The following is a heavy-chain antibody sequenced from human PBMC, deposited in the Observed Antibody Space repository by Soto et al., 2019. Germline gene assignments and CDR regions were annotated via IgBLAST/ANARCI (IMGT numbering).Heavy chain of an antibody. V-gene: IGHV1-18*01. CDR3: ARDSPPVPDDIVVVVAATLLDF. CDR2: ISAYNGNT. J-gene: IGHJ4*02. Sequence: ASVKVSCKASGYTFTSYGISWVRQAPGQGLEWMGWISAYNGNTNYAQKLQGRVTMTTDTSTSTAYMELRSLRSDDTAVHYCARDSPPVPDDIVVVVAATLLDFWCQGILVTVS. CDR1: GYTFTSYG. D-gene: IGHD2-15*01.